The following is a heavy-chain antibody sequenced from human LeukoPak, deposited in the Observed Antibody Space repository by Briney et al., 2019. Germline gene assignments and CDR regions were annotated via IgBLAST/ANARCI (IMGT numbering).Heavy chain of an antibody. J-gene: IGHJ4*02. V-gene: IGHV3-23*01. CDR3: AKVGGYYRNYFDY. D-gene: IGHD3-22*01. CDR2: IRGSADRK. Sequence: GGSLRLSCAASGFRFSSYVMTWVRQAPGKGLEWVSSIRGSADRKEYADSVQGRLTISRDNSKDTLYLQMNSLRAEDTAVYYCAKVGGYYRNYFDYWGQGTLVTVSS. CDR1: GFRFSSYV.